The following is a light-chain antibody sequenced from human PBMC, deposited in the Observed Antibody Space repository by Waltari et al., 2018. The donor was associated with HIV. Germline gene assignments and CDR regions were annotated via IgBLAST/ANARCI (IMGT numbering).Light chain of an antibody. Sequence: QSLLTQPPSASGTPGQGVTISCSGSSSNIGSNYVYWYHQLPGTAPKLLIYRNNQRPSGFPDRFSGSKSGTSASLAISGLRSEDEADYYCAVWDDSLSVVFGGGTKLTVL. V-gene: IGLV1-47*01. CDR1: SSNIGSNY. CDR2: RNN. J-gene: IGLJ2*01. CDR3: AVWDDSLSVV.